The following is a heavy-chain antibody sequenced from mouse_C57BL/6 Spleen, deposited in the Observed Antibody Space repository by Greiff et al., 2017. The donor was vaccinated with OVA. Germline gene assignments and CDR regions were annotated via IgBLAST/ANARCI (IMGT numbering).Heavy chain of an antibody. J-gene: IGHJ3*01. CDR3: AKNDDYGGSWFAY. Sequence: QVQLKESGPGLVQPSQSLSITCTVSGFSLTSYGVHWVRQSPGKGLEWLGAIWRGGSTDYNAAFMSRLSITKDNSKSQVFFKMNSLQADDTAIYYCAKNDDYGGSWFAYWGQGTLVTVSA. CDR2: IWRGGST. V-gene: IGHV2-5*01. D-gene: IGHD2-4*01. CDR1: GFSLTSYG.